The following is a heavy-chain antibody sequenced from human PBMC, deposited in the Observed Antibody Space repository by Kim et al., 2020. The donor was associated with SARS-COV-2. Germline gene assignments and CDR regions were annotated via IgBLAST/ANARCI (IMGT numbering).Heavy chain of an antibody. CDR1: GFTFSSYA. Sequence: GGSLRLSCAASGFTFSSYAMSWVRQAPGKGLEWVSAISGSGGSTYYADSVKGRFTISRDNSKNTLYLQMNSLRAEDTAVYYCAKTTSRPYLTYYYDSSGRPPDYWGQGTLVTVSS. J-gene: IGHJ4*02. CDR3: AKTTSRPYLTYYYDSSGRPPDY. V-gene: IGHV3-23*01. D-gene: IGHD3-22*01. CDR2: ISGSGGST.